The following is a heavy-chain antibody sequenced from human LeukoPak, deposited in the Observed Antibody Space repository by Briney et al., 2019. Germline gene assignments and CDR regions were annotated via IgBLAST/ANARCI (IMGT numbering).Heavy chain of an antibody. CDR2: ISSSSSYI. CDR3: ARDKDYYDSSGYHYYYGMDV. J-gene: IGHJ6*02. Sequence: PGGSLRLSCAASGFTFSSYSFNWVRQAPGKGLEWVSSISSSSSYIYYADSVKGRFTISRDNAKNSLYLQMNSLRAEDTAVYYCARDKDYYDSSGYHYYYGMDVWGQGTTVTVSS. CDR1: GFTFSSYS. V-gene: IGHV3-21*01. D-gene: IGHD3-22*01.